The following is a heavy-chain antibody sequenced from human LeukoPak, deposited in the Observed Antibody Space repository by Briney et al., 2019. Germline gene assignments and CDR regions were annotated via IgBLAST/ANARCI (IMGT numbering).Heavy chain of an antibody. Sequence: PSETLSLTCAVYGGSFSGYYWSWIRQPPGKGLEWIGEINHSGSTNYNPSLKSRVTISVDTSKNQFSLKLSSVTAADTAVYYCARISVTAMVRGYWFDPWCQGTLVTVSS. CDR3: ARISVTAMVRGYWFDP. D-gene: IGHD5-18*01. CDR2: INHSGST. J-gene: IGHJ5*02. V-gene: IGHV4-34*01. CDR1: GGSFSGYY.